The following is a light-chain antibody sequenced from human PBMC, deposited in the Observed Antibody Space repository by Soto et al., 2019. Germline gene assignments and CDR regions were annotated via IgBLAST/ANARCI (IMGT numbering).Light chain of an antibody. Sequence: SYELTQPPSVSVAPGKTARITCGGNNIGSKSVHWYQQKPGQAPVLVIYYDSDRPSGIPERFSGSNSGNTATLTISRVEAGDEADYYCQVWDSSSDHLVFGGGTNLTVL. V-gene: IGLV3-21*04. J-gene: IGLJ2*01. CDR2: YDS. CDR1: NIGSKS. CDR3: QVWDSSSDHLV.